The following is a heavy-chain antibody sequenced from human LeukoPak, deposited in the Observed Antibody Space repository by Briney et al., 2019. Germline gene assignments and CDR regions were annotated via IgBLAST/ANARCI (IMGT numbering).Heavy chain of an antibody. CDR3: ARQQTYYYYGMDV. CDR2: IYYSGST. CDR1: GGSISSSSYH. V-gene: IGHV4-39*01. J-gene: IGHJ6*02. Sequence: KPSETLSLTCTVSGGSISSSSYHWGWIRQPPGKGPEWIGSIYYSGSTYYNPSLKSRVTISVDTSKKKFSLKLTSVTAAGTAVYYCARQQTYYYYGMDVWGQGTTVTVSS.